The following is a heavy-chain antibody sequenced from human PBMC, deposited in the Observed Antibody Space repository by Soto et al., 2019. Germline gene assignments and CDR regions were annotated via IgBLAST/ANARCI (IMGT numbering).Heavy chain of an antibody. Sequence: SETLSLTCTVSGGSISSSSWYWSWIRQPPGKGLEWIGTIDYRGSTYYNPSLKSRVTISVDTSKNDFSLKLTSVTAADTSVYYCARHGGKLGITGTMGNFDYWGQGSLVTVSS. CDR2: IDYRGST. V-gene: IGHV4-39*01. J-gene: IGHJ4*02. CDR1: GGSISSSSWY. D-gene: IGHD1-20*01. CDR3: ARHGGKLGITGTMGNFDY.